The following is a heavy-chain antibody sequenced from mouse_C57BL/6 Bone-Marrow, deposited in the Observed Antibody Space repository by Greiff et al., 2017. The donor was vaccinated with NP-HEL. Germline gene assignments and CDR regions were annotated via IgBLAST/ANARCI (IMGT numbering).Heavy chain of an antibody. J-gene: IGHJ2*01. CDR3: ATHLDY. V-gene: IGHV5-17*01. Sequence: EVKVVESGGGLVKPGGSLKLSCAASGFTFSDYGMHWVRQAPEKGLEWVAYISSGSSTIYYADTVKGRFTISRDNAKNTLFLQMTSLRSEDTAMYYCATHLDYWGQGTTLTVSS. CDR2: ISSGSSTI. CDR1: GFTFSDYG.